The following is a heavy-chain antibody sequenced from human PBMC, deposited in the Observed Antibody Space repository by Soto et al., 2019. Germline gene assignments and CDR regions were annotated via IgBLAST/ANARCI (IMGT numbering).Heavy chain of an antibody. V-gene: IGHV3-48*01. CDR2: ISSSSSTI. CDR1: GFTFSRYS. CDR3: ASLPVKGLYYYYYYYMDV. J-gene: IGHJ6*03. Sequence: PGWSLRLSCAASGFTFSRYSMNWVRQAPGKGLEWVSYISSSSSTIYYADSVKGRFTISRDNAKNSLYLQMNSLRAEDTAVYYCASLPVKGLYYYYYYYMDVWGKGTTVTVSS.